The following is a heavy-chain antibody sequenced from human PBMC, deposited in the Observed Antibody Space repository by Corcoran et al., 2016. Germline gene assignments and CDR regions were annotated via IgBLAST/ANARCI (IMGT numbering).Heavy chain of an antibody. Sequence: EVQLVESGGGLVQPGRSLRLSCAASGFTFDDYAMHWVRQAPGKGLEWVSGISWNSGSIGYADSVKGRFTISRDNAKNSLYLQMNSLRAADTALYYCAKDKYYYDSSGYYDYWGQGTLVTVSS. CDR3: AKDKYYYDSSGYYDY. CDR2: ISWNSGSI. CDR1: GFTFDDYA. V-gene: IGHV3-9*01. J-gene: IGHJ4*02. D-gene: IGHD3-22*01.